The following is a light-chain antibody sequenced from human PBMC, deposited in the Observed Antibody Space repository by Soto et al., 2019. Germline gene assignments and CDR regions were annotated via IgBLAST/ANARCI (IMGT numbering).Light chain of an antibody. V-gene: IGKV4-1*01. Sequence: DIVMTQSPDSLAVSLGERATINCKSSQSILYSSNNNNKLAWYQQKPGQPPKLLFYWASTRESGVPDRFSGSESGTDFTLTISSLQAEDVAVYYCQQYYIPPYTFGQGTKLEI. CDR1: QSILYSSNNNNK. J-gene: IGKJ2*01. CDR2: WAS. CDR3: QQYYIPPYT.